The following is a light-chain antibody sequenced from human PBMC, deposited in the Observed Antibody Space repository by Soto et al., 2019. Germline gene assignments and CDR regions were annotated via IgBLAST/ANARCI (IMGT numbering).Light chain of an antibody. V-gene: IGLV2-8*01. J-gene: IGLJ2*01. Sequence: QSALTQPPSASGSPGQSVTISCTGTSSDVGGYNYVSWYQQHPGKAPKLLIYEVSNRPSGVPDRFSGSKSGNTASLTVSGLKAEDEADYYCSSYAGSNNLVFGGGTKVTVL. CDR1: SSDVGGYNY. CDR3: SSYAGSNNLV. CDR2: EVS.